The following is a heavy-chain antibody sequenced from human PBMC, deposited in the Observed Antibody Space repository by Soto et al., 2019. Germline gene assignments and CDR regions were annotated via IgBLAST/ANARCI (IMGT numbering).Heavy chain of an antibody. Sequence: PGESLKISCKGSGYSFTSYWIGWVRQMPGKGLEWMGIIYPGDSDTRYSPSFQGQVTISADKSISTAYLQWSSLKASDTAMYYCARHLSRYYDYVWGSQSKSFDYWGQGTLVTVSS. CDR3: ARHLSRYYDYVWGSQSKSFDY. V-gene: IGHV5-51*01. CDR1: GYSFTSYW. CDR2: IYPGDSDT. D-gene: IGHD3-16*01. J-gene: IGHJ4*02.